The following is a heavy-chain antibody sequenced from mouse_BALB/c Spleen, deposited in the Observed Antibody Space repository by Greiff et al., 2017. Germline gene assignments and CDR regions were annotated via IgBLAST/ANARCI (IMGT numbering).Heavy chain of an antibody. Sequence: QVQLKESGPGLVAPSQSLSITCTVSGFSLTSYGVHWVRQPPGKGLEWLGVIWAGGSTNYNSALMSRLSISKDNSKSQVFLKMNSLQTDDTAMYYCARDYGSSYDYYAMDYWGQGTSVTVSS. CDR3: ARDYGSSYDYYAMDY. J-gene: IGHJ4*01. V-gene: IGHV2-9*02. CDR2: IWAGGST. D-gene: IGHD1-1*01. CDR1: GFSLTSYG.